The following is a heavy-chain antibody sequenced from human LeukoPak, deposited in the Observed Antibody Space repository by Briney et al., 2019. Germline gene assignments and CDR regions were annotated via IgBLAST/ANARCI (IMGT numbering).Heavy chain of an antibody. D-gene: IGHD6-6*01. CDR1: GFTFSSYW. V-gene: IGHV3-7*01. CDR3: ARTRSSGGLYYFDY. J-gene: IGHJ4*02. CDR2: IKQDGSEK. Sequence: GGSLRLSCAASGFTFSSYWMSWVRQAPGKGLEWVANIKQDGSEKYYVDSVKGRFTISRDNDKNSLYLQMNSLRAEDTAVYYCARTRSSGGLYYFDYWGQGTLVTVSS.